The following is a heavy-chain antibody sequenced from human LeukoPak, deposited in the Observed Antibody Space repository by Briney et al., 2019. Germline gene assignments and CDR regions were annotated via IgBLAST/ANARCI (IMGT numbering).Heavy chain of an antibody. CDR2: ITDSGRKT. Sequence: GGSLRLSCAASGLTFSNYAMNWVRQASGRGLEWVSGITDSGRKTYYADSVKGRFTISRDNSKNTLYLQMNSLRAEDTAVYYCAKGAVVVAAAHFDYWGQGTLVTVSS. V-gene: IGHV3-23*01. CDR3: AKGAVVVAAAHFDY. D-gene: IGHD2-2*01. CDR1: GLTFSNYA. J-gene: IGHJ4*02.